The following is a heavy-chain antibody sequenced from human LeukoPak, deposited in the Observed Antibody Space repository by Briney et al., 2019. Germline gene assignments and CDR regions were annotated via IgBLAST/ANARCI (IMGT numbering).Heavy chain of an antibody. CDR2: ISAYNGNT. Sequence: ALVKVSCKASGYTFTSYGISWVRQAPGQGLEWMGWISAYNGNTNYAQKLQGRVTMTTDTSTSTAYMELRSLRSDDTAVYYCARRVRYYGSGSYYLDYWGQGTLVTVSS. V-gene: IGHV1-18*04. CDR1: GYTFTSYG. CDR3: ARRVRYYGSGSYYLDY. J-gene: IGHJ4*02. D-gene: IGHD3-10*01.